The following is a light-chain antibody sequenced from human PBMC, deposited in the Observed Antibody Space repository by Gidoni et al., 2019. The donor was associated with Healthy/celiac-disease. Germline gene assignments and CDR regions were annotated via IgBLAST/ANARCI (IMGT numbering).Light chain of an antibody. J-gene: IGLJ1*01. CDR1: SSDVGGYNY. V-gene: IGLV2-14*01. CDR2: EVS. CDR3: SSYTSSSTYV. Sequence: QSALTQPASVSWSPGQSITISCTGTSSDVGGYNYVSGYQQPPGKAPKLMIYEVSNRPSGVSNRFSGSKSGNTASLTISGLQAEDEADYYCSSYTSSSTYVFGTGTKVTVL.